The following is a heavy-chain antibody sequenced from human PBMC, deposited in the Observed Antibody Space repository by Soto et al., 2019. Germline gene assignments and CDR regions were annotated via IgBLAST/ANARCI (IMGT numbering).Heavy chain of an antibody. CDR3: AVTGGTTEY. D-gene: IGHD3-16*01. Sequence: QMQLVQSGPEVKKPGTSVKVSCKASGFTFTSSAVQWVRQARGQRLEWIGWSVVGSGNTHYAQKFQERVTITRDMSTSTAYMELRRLRSVDKAVYYCAVTGGTTEYWGQGTLVTVS. CDR2: SVVGSGNT. J-gene: IGHJ4*02. V-gene: IGHV1-58*01. CDR1: GFTFTSSA.